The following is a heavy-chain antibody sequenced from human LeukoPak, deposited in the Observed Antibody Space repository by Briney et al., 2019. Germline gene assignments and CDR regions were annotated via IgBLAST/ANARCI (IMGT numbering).Heavy chain of an antibody. Sequence: PGGSLRLSCAASGFTFSSYGMHWVRQAPGKGLEWVAVISYDGSNKYYADSVKGRFTISRDNSKNTLYLQMNSLRAEDTAVYYCAREGSSSSRGGNWFDPWGQGTLVTVSS. CDR3: AREGSSSSRGGNWFDP. J-gene: IGHJ5*02. CDR2: ISYDGSNK. D-gene: IGHD6-6*01. CDR1: GFTFSSYG. V-gene: IGHV3-30*03.